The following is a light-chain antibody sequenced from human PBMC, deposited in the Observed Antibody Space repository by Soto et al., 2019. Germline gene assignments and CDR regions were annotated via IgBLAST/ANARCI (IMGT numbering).Light chain of an antibody. V-gene: IGKV3-20*01. CDR2: GAS. CDR1: QSVSSSY. Sequence: SPGERATLSCRARQSVSSSYLAWYQQKPGQAPRLLIYGASSRATGIPDRFSGSGSGTDFTLTISRLEPEDFAVYYCQQYGSSLTWTFGQGTKV. J-gene: IGKJ1*01. CDR3: QQYGSSLTWT.